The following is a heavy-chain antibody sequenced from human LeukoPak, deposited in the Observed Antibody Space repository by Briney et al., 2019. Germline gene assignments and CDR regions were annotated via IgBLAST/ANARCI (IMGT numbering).Heavy chain of an antibody. V-gene: IGHV1-18*01. Sequence: GASVKVSCKASGYTFTSYGISWVRQAPGQGLEWMAWISAYNGNTNYAQKLQGRVTMTTDTSTSTAYMELRSLRSDDTAVYYCARERRVVVAATTPGYFDYWGQGTLVTVSS. J-gene: IGHJ4*02. CDR1: GYTFTSYG. D-gene: IGHD2-15*01. CDR3: ARERRVVVAATTPGYFDY. CDR2: ISAYNGNT.